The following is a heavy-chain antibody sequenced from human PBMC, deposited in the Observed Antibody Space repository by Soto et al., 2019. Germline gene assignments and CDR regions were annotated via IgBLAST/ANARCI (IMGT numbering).Heavy chain of an antibody. CDR1: GFTFSSYS. J-gene: IGHJ6*03. CDR2: ISSSSSYI. Sequence: GGSLRLSCAASGFTFSSYSMNWVRQAPGKGLEWVSSISSSSSYIYYADSVKGRFTISRDNAKNSLYLQMNSLRAEDTAVYYCARGFGIRLIYYYMDVWGKGTTVTVSS. D-gene: IGHD2-21*01. CDR3: ARGFGIRLIYYYMDV. V-gene: IGHV3-21*01.